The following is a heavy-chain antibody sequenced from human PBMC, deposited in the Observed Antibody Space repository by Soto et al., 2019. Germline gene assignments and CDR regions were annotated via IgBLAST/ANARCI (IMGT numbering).Heavy chain of an antibody. CDR3: AKDNVLRYFDWPPGDY. CDR2: ISGSGGST. V-gene: IGHV3-23*01. Sequence: GGSLRFSCAASGFTFGSYAMSWVRQAPGKGLEWVSAISGSGGSTYYADSVKGRFTISRDNSKNTLYLQMNSLRAEDTAVYYCAKDNVLRYFDWPPGDYWGQGTLVTVSS. CDR1: GFTFGSYA. J-gene: IGHJ4*02. D-gene: IGHD3-9*01.